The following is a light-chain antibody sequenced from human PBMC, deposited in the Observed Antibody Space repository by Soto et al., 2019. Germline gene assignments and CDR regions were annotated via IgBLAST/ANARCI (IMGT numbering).Light chain of an antibody. CDR1: ALPKQY. V-gene: IGLV3-25*02. CDR3: QSADSSGTYVV. J-gene: IGLJ2*01. CDR2: KDS. Sequence: SYELTQPPSVSVSPGQTARITCSGDALPKQYAYWYQQKPGQAPVLVIYKDSERPSGIPERFSGSSSGTRVTLTISGVQAEDEADYYCQSADSSGTYVVFGGGTHLTVL.